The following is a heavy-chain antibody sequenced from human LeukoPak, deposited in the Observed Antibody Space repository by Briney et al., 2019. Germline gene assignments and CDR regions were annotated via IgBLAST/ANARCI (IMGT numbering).Heavy chain of an antibody. CDR2: ISGSGGNT. Sequence: PGGSLRLSCAASGFTFSSYAMTWVRQAPGKGLEWVSSISGSGGNTYYADSVKGRFTISRDNSRNTVYLQMNSLRAEDTALYYCAKDLEGAIYYFDYWGQGTLVTVSS. CDR3: AKDLEGAIYYFDY. D-gene: IGHD1-26*01. J-gene: IGHJ4*02. CDR1: GFTFSSYA. V-gene: IGHV3-23*01.